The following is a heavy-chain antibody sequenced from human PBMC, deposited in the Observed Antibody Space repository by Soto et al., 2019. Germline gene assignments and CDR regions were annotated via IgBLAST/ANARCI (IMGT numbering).Heavy chain of an antibody. J-gene: IGHJ5*02. CDR1: GYTFTSYG. D-gene: IGHD2-2*01. V-gene: IGHV1-18*01. Sequence: ASVKVSCKASGYTFTSYGISWVRQAPGQGLEWMGWISVYNGNTNYAQKLQGRVTMTTDTSTSTACMEVRSLRSDDTAVYYCARDVYCSSTSCYLARASWWFDPWGQGTLVTVSS. CDR2: ISVYNGNT. CDR3: ARDVYCSSTSCYLARASWWFDP.